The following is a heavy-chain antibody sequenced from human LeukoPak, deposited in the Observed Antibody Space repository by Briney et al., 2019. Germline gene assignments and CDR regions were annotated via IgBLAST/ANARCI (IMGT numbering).Heavy chain of an antibody. CDR1: GFTFSSYA. V-gene: IGHV3-30-3*01. Sequence: GRSLRLSCAASGFTFSSYAMHWVRQAPGKGLEWVAVISYDGSNKYYADSVKGRFTISRDNSKNTLYLQMNSLRAEDTAVYYCARDGITMVRGVMDYWGQGTLVTVSS. J-gene: IGHJ4*02. D-gene: IGHD3-10*01. CDR2: ISYDGSNK. CDR3: ARDGITMVRGVMDY.